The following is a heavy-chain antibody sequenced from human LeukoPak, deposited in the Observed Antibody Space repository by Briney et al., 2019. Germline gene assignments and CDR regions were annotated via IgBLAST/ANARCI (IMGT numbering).Heavy chain of an antibody. CDR1: GFTFSSYW. J-gene: IGHJ4*02. Sequence: GGSLRLSCAASGFTFSSYWMHWVRQAPGKGLVWVSRINSDGSTTNYADSVKGRFTISRDNAKNTLYLQMNSLRAEDTAVYYCAKDRGYYVDTGTINFWGQGTLVTVSS. CDR2: INSDGSTT. D-gene: IGHD2-15*01. V-gene: IGHV3-74*01. CDR3: AKDRGYYVDTGTINF.